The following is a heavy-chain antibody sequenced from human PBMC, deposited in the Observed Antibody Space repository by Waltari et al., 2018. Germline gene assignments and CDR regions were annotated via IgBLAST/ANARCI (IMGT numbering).Heavy chain of an antibody. CDR1: GFTFSSYS. CDR3: ARGYSGYLNDFDY. V-gene: IGHV3-48*04. CDR2: ISSSSSTI. Sequence: EVQLVESGGGLVQPGGSLRLSCAASGFTFSSYSMNWVRQAPGKGLEWVSYISSSSSTIYYADSVKCRVTISRDNAKNSRYLQMNSLRAEDTAVYYWARGYSGYLNDFDYWGQGTLVTVSS. J-gene: IGHJ4*02. D-gene: IGHD5-12*01.